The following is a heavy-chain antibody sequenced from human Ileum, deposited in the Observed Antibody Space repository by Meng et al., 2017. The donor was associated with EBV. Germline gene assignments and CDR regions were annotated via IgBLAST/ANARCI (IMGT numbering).Heavy chain of an antibody. V-gene: IGHV4-4*02. Sequence: QGPLRESGPGLVKPSGTLSLTCAVSGGSISRSDWWSWVRQPPGKGLEWIGETSHSGSTNYSPSLKSRVTISLDKSKNQLSLKLNSVTAADTAVYYCASSDYYRSDYWGQGTLVTVSS. J-gene: IGHJ4*02. CDR1: GGSISRSDW. CDR3: ASSDYYRSDY. D-gene: IGHD3-22*01. CDR2: TSHSGST.